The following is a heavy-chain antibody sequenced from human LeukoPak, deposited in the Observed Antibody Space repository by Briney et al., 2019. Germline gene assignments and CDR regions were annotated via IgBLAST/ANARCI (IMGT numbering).Heavy chain of an antibody. CDR3: ARVGVGSGSYYELDY. V-gene: IGHV1-69*04. CDR1: GGTFSSYA. CDR2: IIPILGIA. Sequence: EASVKVSCKASGGTFSSYAISWVRQAPGQGLEWMGRIIPILGIANYAQKFQGRVTITAGKSTSTAYMELSSLRSEDTAVYYCARVGVGSGSYYELDYWGQGTPVTVSS. J-gene: IGHJ4*02. D-gene: IGHD3-10*01.